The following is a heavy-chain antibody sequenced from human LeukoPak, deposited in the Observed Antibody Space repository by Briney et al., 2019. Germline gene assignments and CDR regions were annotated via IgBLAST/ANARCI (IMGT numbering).Heavy chain of an antibody. CDR3: ARDQGLDMGPYYFDY. J-gene: IGHJ4*02. Sequence: GGSLRLSCEASGFSFSCYPMSWVRQAPGKALEWLSYISRDSSVIYYADSVKGRFTISRDNDKSSLSLQMNGLRDEDTAVYYCARDQGLDMGPYYFDYWGRGTLVTVSS. CDR2: ISRDSSVI. CDR1: GFSFSCYP. V-gene: IGHV3-48*02. D-gene: IGHD6-25*01.